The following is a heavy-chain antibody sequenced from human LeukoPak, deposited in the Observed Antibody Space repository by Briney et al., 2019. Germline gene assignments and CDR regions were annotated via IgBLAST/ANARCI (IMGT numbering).Heavy chain of an antibody. D-gene: IGHD3-10*01. V-gene: IGHV1-46*01. CDR3: ARDRFRVVRVVSLDAFDI. CDR2: INPSGGST. J-gene: IGHJ3*02. Sequence: ASVKVSWKASGYTFTSYYMHWVRQAPGQGLEWMGIINPSGGSTSYAQKFQGRVTMTRDTSTSTVYMELRSLRSDDTAVYYCARDRFRVVRVVSLDAFDIWGQGTMVTVSS. CDR1: GYTFTSYY.